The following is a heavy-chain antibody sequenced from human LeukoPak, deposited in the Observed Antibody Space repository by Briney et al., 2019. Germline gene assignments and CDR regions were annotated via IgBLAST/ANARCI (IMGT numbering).Heavy chain of an antibody. CDR3: ATSRYDSSGYYGIIAY. CDR1: GFTFSSYS. V-gene: IGHV3-21*01. D-gene: IGHD3-22*01. Sequence: GGSLRLSCAASGFTFSSYSMNWVRQAPGKGLEWVSSISSSSSYIYYADSVKGRFTISRDNAKNSLYLQMNSLRAEDTAVYYCATSRYDSSGYYGIIAYWGQGTLVTVSS. J-gene: IGHJ4*02. CDR2: ISSSSSYI.